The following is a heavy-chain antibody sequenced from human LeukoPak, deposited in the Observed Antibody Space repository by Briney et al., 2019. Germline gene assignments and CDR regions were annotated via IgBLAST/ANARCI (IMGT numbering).Heavy chain of an antibody. D-gene: IGHD6-13*01. CDR1: GGSISSNY. CDR2: IYYSGST. J-gene: IGHJ6*02. CDR3: ARTYSSPKYYYGMDV. V-gene: IGHV4-59*08. Sequence: KTSETLSLTCTVSGGSISSNYWSWIRQPPGKGLEWIGYIYYSGSTNCNPSLKSRVSISVDTSKKQFSLKLSSVTAADTAVYYCARTYSSPKYYYGMDVWGQGTTVTVSS.